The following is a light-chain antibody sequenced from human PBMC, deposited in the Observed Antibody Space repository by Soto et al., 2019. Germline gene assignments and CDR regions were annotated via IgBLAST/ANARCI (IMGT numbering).Light chain of an antibody. J-gene: IGKJ1*01. CDR1: QSVSSSY. Sequence: EIVLTQSPGTQSLSPGERASLSCWASQSVSSSYLAWYQQKPGQAPRPLIYGASSRAIGIPDRFSGSGSGTDFTLTISRLEPEDFAVYYCQQYGSSPWTFGQGTKVDIK. V-gene: IGKV3-20*01. CDR3: QQYGSSPWT. CDR2: GAS.